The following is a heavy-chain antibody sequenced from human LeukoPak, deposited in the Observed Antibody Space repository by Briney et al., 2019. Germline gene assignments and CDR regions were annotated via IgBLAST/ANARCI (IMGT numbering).Heavy chain of an antibody. CDR2: ISGSGGRT. V-gene: IGHV3-23*01. D-gene: IGHD1-26*01. CDR1: GFTLSSYG. J-gene: IGHJ3*02. Sequence: GGTLRLSCAASGFTLSSYGMSWVRQAPGKGLEWVSTISGSGGRTYYADSVKGRVTISRDNAKNSLYLLMNSLRAEDTAVYYCANDLRWGSFDIRGQGTLVTVSS. CDR3: ANDLRWGSFDI.